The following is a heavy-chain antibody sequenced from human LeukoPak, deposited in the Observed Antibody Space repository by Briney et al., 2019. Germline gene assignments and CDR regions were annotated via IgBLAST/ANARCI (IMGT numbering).Heavy chain of an antibody. CDR1: GGSISSGSYY. D-gene: IGHD3-9*01. V-gene: IGHV4-61*02. Sequence: SQTLSLTCTVSGGSISSGSYYWSWIRQPAGKGLEWIGRIYTSGSTNYNPSLKSRVTISVDTSKNQFSLKLSSVTAADTAVYYCARETYDILTGYNYYYYYMDVWGKGTTVTISS. CDR2: IYTSGST. CDR3: ARETYDILTGYNYYYYYMDV. J-gene: IGHJ6*03.